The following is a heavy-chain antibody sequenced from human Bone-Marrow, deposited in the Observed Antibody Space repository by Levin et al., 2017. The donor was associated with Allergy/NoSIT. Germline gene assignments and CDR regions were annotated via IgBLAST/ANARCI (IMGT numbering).Heavy chain of an antibody. J-gene: IGHJ4*02. D-gene: IGHD2-21*01. V-gene: IGHV1-18*01. CDR3: ARGPSTTYSRYFDY. Sequence: ASVKVSCRTSGYAFSTFGFTWVRQAPGQGLEWVGWINAYNGNTVYGKKFQGRVTLTTDTSTSTAYMDLRSLRSDDTAVYYCARGPSTTYSRYFDYWGQGSLVTVSS. CDR2: INAYNGNT. CDR1: GYAFSTFG.